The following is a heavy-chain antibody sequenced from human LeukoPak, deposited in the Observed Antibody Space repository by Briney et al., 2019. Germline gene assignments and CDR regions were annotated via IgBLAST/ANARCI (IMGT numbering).Heavy chain of an antibody. V-gene: IGHV1-18*01. CDR1: GYTFTSYG. CDR3: ARDSCCYDSSGYPSIDY. D-gene: IGHD3-22*01. CDR2: ISAYNGNT. Sequence: ASVKVSCKASGYTFTSYGISWVRQAPGQGLEWMGWISAYNGNTNYAQKLQGRVTMTTDTSTSTAYMELRSLRSDDTAVYYCARDSCCYDSSGYPSIDYWGQGTLVTVSS. J-gene: IGHJ4*02.